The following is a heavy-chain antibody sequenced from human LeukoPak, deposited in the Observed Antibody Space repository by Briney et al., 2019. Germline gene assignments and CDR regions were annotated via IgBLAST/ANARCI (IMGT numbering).Heavy chain of an antibody. V-gene: IGHV3-30*18. Sequence: GGSLRLSCAASGFAFSSYGMHWVRQAPGKGLEWVAVISYDGSNKYYADSVKGRFTISRDNSKNTLYLQMNSLRAEDTAVYYCAKGDVVITYYFDYWGQGTLVTVSS. CDR1: GFAFSSYG. D-gene: IGHD3-22*01. CDR2: ISYDGSNK. CDR3: AKGDVVITYYFDY. J-gene: IGHJ4*02.